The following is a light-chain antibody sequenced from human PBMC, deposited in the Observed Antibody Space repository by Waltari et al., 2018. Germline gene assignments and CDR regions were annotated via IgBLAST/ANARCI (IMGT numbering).Light chain of an antibody. Sequence: DIQMTESPSSLSASVGDTVTITCRSSQDITNCLACFQQRPGKAPKSLIYAASTLQGGVPSRFRGFGVGTEFTLIISNLQPRDFAAYYCQQYNHYPGTFGQGTRL. CDR1: QDITNC. CDR2: AAS. V-gene: IGKV1-16*01. CDR3: QQYNHYPGT. J-gene: IGKJ5*01.